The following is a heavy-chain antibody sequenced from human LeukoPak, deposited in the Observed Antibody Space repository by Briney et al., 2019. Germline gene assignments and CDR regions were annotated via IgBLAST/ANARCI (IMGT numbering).Heavy chain of an antibody. V-gene: IGHV1-2*02. CDR2: INPNSGGT. J-gene: IGHJ4*02. D-gene: IGHD6-13*01. Sequence: ASVKVSCKASGYTFTGYYMHWVRQAPGQGLEGMGWINPNSGGTNYAQKFQGRVTMTRDTSISTAYMELSRLRSDDTAVYYCARAHLMGIAAAGTFDYWGQGTLVTVSS. CDR3: ARAHLMGIAAAGTFDY. CDR1: GYTFTGYY.